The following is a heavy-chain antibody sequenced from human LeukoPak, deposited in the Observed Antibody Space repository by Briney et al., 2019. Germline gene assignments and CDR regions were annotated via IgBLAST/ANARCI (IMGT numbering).Heavy chain of an antibody. V-gene: IGHV3-7*01. CDR1: GFTFSSYW. CDR3: ARLLGDSTIYDL. J-gene: IGHJ5*02. D-gene: IGHD3-16*01. Sequence: GGSLRLSCVGSGFTFSSYWMSWVRQAPGKGLEWAATIKPDGSTKHYVDSVKGRFIISRDNAENSLSLEMNSLTAEDTAMYYCARLLGDSTIYDLWGQGTLVTVSS. CDR2: IKPDGSTK.